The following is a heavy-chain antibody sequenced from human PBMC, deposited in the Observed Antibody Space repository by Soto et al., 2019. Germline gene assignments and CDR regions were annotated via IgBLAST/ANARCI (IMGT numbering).Heavy chain of an antibody. CDR2: IIHSEST. CDR3: AREGGLDY. D-gene: IGHD3-16*01. Sequence: PSETLSLTCAVYGGSFSAYYWSWVRQPPGKGLEWIGEIIHSESTKYNPSLKSRVTISVDTSKNQFSLKLSSVTAADTAVYYCAREGGLDYWGQGTLVTVSS. J-gene: IGHJ4*02. CDR1: GGSFSAYY. V-gene: IGHV4-34*12.